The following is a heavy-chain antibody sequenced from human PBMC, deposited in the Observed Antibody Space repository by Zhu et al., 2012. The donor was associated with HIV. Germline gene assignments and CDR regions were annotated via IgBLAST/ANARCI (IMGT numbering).Heavy chain of an antibody. Sequence: QVQLQESGPGLVKPSETLSLTCTVSGGSISSSSYYWGWIRQPPGKGLEWIGSIYYSGSTYYNPSLKSRVTISVDTSKNQFSLKLSSVTAADTAVYYCARLPAVADPFDYWGQGTLVTVSS. V-gene: IGHV4-39*01. CDR1: GGSISSSSYY. D-gene: IGHD6-19*01. CDR2: IYYSGST. CDR3: ARLPAVADPFDY. J-gene: IGHJ4*02.